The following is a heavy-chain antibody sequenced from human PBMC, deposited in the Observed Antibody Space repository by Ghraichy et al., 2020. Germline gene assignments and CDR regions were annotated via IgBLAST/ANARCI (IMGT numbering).Heavy chain of an antibody. CDR2: IIPIFGTA. D-gene: IGHD2-2*01. CDR1: GGTFSSYA. J-gene: IGHJ6*02. Sequence: SVKVSCKASGGTFSSYAISWVRQAPGQGLEWMGGIIPIFGTANYAQKFQGRVTITADESTSTAYMELSSLRSEDTAVYYCARDWGKIVVVPAVNLYYYYGMDVWGQWTTVTVSS. CDR3: ARDWGKIVVVPAVNLYYYYGMDV. V-gene: IGHV1-69*13.